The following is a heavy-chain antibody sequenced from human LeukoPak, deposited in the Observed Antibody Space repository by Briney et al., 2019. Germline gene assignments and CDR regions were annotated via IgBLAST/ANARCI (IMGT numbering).Heavy chain of an antibody. CDR2: IYYSGST. V-gene: IGHV4-30-4*08. CDR1: GGSISSGDYY. J-gene: IGHJ4*02. Sequence: SETXXLTCTVSGGSISSGDYYWSWIRQPPGKGLEWIVYIYYSGSTYYNPALKSRVTISVNTKKNQFSLKLSSVTAADTAVYYCARVVAISDYVWGSYRFDYWGQGTLVTVSS. CDR3: ARVVAISDYVWGSYRFDY. D-gene: IGHD3-16*02.